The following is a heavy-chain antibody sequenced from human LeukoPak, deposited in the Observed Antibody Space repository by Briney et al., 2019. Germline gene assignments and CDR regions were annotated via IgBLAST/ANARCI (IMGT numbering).Heavy chain of an antibody. CDR3: ARDAAYDSSGYYYYYYMDV. J-gene: IGHJ6*03. CDR2: ISSSGSTI. D-gene: IGHD3-22*01. Sequence: PGGSLRLSCAASGFTFSDYYMSWVRQAPGKGLEWVSYISSSGSTIYYADSVKGRFTISRDNAKNSLYLQMNSLRAEDTAVYYCARDAAYDSSGYYYYYYMDVWGKGTTVTVSS. V-gene: IGHV3-11*04. CDR1: GFTFSDYY.